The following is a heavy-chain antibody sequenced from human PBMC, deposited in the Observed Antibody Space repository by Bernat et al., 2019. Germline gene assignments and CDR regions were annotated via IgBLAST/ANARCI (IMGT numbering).Heavy chain of an antibody. CDR2: ISSSSSYI. V-gene: IGHV3-21*01. D-gene: IGHD3-16*01. Sequence: EVQLVESGGGLVKPGGSLRLSCAASGFTFSSYSMNWVRQAPGKGLEWVSSISSSSSYIYYADSVKGRFTISSDNAKNSLYLQMNSLRDEDTAVYYCERDGLGLDYYYYGMDVWGQGTTVTVSS. CDR3: ERDGLGLDYYYYGMDV. J-gene: IGHJ6*02. CDR1: GFTFSSYS.